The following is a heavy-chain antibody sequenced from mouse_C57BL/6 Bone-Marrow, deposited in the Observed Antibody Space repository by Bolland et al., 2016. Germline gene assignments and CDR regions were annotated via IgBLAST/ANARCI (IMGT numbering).Heavy chain of an antibody. Sequence: TYYPDTMERRFIISRDNTKKTLYLQMSSLRSEDTALYYCARPPYSNYVTDYWGQGTLV. D-gene: IGHD2-5*01. CDR3: ARPPYSNYVTDY. J-gene: IGHJ3*01. V-gene: IGHV5-2*01. CDR2: T.